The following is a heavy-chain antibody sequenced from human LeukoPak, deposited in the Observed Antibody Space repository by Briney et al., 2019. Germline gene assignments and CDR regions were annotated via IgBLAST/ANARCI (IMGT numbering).Heavy chain of an antibody. CDR2: ISGSGGST. CDR3: AGTYYYDSSGYYDYFDY. CDR1: GFTFSSYG. Sequence: PGGSLRLSCAASGFTFSSYGMSWVRQAPGKGLEWVSAISGSGGSTYYADSVKGRFTISRDNSKNTLYLQMNSLGAEDTAVYYCAGTYYYDSSGYYDYFDYWGQGTLVTVSS. J-gene: IGHJ4*02. D-gene: IGHD3-22*01. V-gene: IGHV3-23*01.